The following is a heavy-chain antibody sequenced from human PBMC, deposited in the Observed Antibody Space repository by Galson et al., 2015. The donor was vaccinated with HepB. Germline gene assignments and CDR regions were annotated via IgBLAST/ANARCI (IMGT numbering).Heavy chain of an antibody. CDR1: GYSFTSYW. D-gene: IGHD3-22*01. V-gene: IGHV5-10-1*01. J-gene: IGHJ4*02. CDR3: ARLNVNVDYYDSSGYYFVADY. CDR2: IDPSDSYT. Sequence: QSGAEVKKPGESLRISCKGSGYSFTSYWISWVRQMPGKGLEWMGRIDPSDSYTNYSPSFQGHVTISADKSISTAYLQWSSLKASDTAMYYCARLNVNVDYYDSSGYYFVADYWGQGTLVTVSS.